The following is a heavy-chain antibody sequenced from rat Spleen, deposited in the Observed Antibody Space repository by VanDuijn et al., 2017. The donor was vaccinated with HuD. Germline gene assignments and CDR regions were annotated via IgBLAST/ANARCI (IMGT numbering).Heavy chain of an antibody. Sequence: EVQLVESGGGLVQPGRSLKLSCAASGFIFSDYGMAWVRQAPTKGLEWVATISYDGSSTYYRDSVKGRFTISRDNAKNTAYLQMDSLRSEDSATYYCATTSLYYSGDPYYFDYWGQGVMVTVSS. CDR3: ATTSLYYSGDPYYFDY. CDR1: GFIFSDYG. V-gene: IGHV5-29*01. J-gene: IGHJ2*01. D-gene: IGHD1-1*01. CDR2: ISYDGSST.